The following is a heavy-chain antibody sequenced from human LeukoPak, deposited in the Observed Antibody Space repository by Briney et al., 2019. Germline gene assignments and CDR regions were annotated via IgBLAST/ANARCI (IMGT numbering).Heavy chain of an antibody. D-gene: IGHD1-26*01. Sequence: GGSLRLSCAASGFSVSSNFMTWVRQAPGKGLEWLSVIFSGGSTYYADSVKGRFTISRDNSKNTLSLQMNSLRAEDTAVYYCARVLVGATYDAFDIWGQGTMVTVSS. J-gene: IGHJ3*02. CDR3: ARVLVGATYDAFDI. V-gene: IGHV3-53*01. CDR1: GFSVSSNF. CDR2: IFSGGST.